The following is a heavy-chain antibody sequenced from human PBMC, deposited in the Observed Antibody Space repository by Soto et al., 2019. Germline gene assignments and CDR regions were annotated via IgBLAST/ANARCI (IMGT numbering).Heavy chain of an antibody. D-gene: IGHD6-19*01. Sequence: GGSLRLSCAASGFTFSSYGMHWVRQAPGKGLEWVAVIWYDGSNKYYADSVKGRFTISRDNSKNTLYLQMNSLRAEDTAVYYCARLSIAVARHYYGMHVWGQATTVTVSS. J-gene: IGHJ6*01. CDR1: GFTFSSYG. CDR2: IWYDGSNK. CDR3: ARLSIAVARHYYGMHV. V-gene: IGHV3-33*01.